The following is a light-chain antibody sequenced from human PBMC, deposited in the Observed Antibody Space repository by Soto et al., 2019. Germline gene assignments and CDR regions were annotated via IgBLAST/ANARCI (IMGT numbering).Light chain of an antibody. Sequence: EIVMTQSPATLSVSLGERATLSCRASQSVSSKLAWYQQKPGQAPRLLIYAASTRATCIPARFSGSGSATDFTLTITSLRSEDCAVYYCQQYSSGPPYTFGQGTKLEIK. CDR3: QQYSSGPPYT. J-gene: IGKJ2*01. V-gene: IGKV3-15*01. CDR2: AAS. CDR1: QSVSSK.